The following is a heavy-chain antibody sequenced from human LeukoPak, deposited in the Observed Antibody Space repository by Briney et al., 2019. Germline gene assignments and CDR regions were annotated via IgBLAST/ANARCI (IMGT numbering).Heavy chain of an antibody. CDR2: IYYSGST. CDR1: GGSISSYY. J-gene: IGHJ6*03. D-gene: IGHD1-1*01. V-gene: IGHV4-59*01. CDR3: ARAERYYYYYMDV. Sequence: SETLSLTCTVSGGSISSYYWSWIRQPPGKGLEWIGYIYYSGSTNYNPSLKSRVTMSVDTSKNQFSLKLSSVTAAGTAVYYCARAERYYYYYMDVWGKGTTVTVSS.